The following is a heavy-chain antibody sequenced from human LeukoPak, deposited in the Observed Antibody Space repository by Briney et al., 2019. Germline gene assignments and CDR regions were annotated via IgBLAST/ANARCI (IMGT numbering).Heavy chain of an antibody. Sequence: GRSLRLSCAASGFTFDDYAMHWVRQAPGKGLEWVSGISWNSGSIGYADSVKGRFTISRDNAKNSLYLQMNSLRAEDTALYYCARDRRVYDSSGYSLYYGMDVWGQGTTVTVSS. J-gene: IGHJ6*02. V-gene: IGHV3-9*01. CDR2: ISWNSGSI. D-gene: IGHD3-22*01. CDR1: GFTFDDYA. CDR3: ARDRRVYDSSGYSLYYGMDV.